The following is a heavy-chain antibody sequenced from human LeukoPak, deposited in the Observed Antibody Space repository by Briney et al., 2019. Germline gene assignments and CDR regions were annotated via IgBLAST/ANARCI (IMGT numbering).Heavy chain of an antibody. V-gene: IGHV3-30*02. J-gene: IGHJ4*02. CDR1: GFIFNTYW. CDR2: IRYDGSNK. CDR3: AKDHQDY. Sequence: GGSLRLSCAASGFIFNTYWMTWVRQAPGKGLEWVAFIRYDGSNKYYADSVKGRFTISRDNSKNTLYLQMNSLRAEDTAVYYCAKDHQDYWGQGTLVTVSS.